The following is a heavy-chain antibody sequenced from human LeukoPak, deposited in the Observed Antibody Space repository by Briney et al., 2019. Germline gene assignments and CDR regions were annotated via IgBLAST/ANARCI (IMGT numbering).Heavy chain of an antibody. D-gene: IGHD5-12*01. Sequence: GASVKVSCKASGYTFTSYGISWVRQAPGQGLEWMGWISAYNGNTNYAQKLQGRVTMTTDTSTSTAYMELRSLRSEDTAVYYCATVGYSGYDRGDAFDIWGQGTMVTVSS. CDR3: ATVGYSGYDRGDAFDI. J-gene: IGHJ3*02. CDR1: GYTFTSYG. CDR2: ISAYNGNT. V-gene: IGHV1-18*01.